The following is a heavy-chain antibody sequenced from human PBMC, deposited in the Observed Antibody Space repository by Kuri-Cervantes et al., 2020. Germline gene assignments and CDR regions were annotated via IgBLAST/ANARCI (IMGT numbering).Heavy chain of an antibody. CDR2: ITNSGGST. V-gene: IGHV3-23*01. Sequence: GGSLRLSCTASGFTFNTHYMSWVRQAPGKGPEWVSGITNSGGSTYYADSVKGRFTISRDNSKNTLYLQMCSLRVEDTALYYCAKGGNNGGYWGQGTLVTVSS. D-gene: IGHD1-14*01. CDR1: GFTFNTHY. CDR3: AKGGNNGGY. J-gene: IGHJ4*02.